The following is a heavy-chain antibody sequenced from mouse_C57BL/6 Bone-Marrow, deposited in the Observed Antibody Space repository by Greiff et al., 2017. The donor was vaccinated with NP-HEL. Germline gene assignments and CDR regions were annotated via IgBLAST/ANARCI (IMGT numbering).Heavy chain of an antibody. Sequence: EVNVVESGGGLVKPGGSLKLSCAASGFPFSDYGMHWVRQAPEKGLEWVAYISSGSSTIYYADTVKGRFTISRDNATNTIFLQMTSLRSEHTAMYYCARGASITTVVAVDYWGQGTTLTVSS. J-gene: IGHJ2*01. CDR2: ISSGSSTI. CDR1: GFPFSDYG. D-gene: IGHD1-1*01. V-gene: IGHV5-17*01. CDR3: ARGASITTVVAVDY.